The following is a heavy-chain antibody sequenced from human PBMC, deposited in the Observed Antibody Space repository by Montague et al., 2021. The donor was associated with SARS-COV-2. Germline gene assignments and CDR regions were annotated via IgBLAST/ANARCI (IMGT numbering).Heavy chain of an antibody. Sequence: SETLSLTCTVSGASIPGFFWSWIRQPPGKGLEWIGYIYYSGVTNYNPSLRSRVTMSIDTPKSRFSLTLRSVTAADTAIYFCARITEVGPFDFGGQGTLVSVSS. J-gene: IGHJ4*02. CDR1: GASIPGFF. D-gene: IGHD2-15*01. CDR3: ARITEVGPFDF. V-gene: IGHV4-59*01. CDR2: IYYSGVT.